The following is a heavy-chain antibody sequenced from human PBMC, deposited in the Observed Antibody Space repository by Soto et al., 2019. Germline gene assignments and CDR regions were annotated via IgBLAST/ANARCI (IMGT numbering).Heavy chain of an antibody. V-gene: IGHV4-59*08. CDR3: ARRCGWAFDI. CDR2: IYYSGST. Sequence: QVQLQESGPGLVKPSATLSLTCTVSGGSISSYYWSWILQPPGKGLGWIGYIYYSGSTNYNPSLRSRVTTSVDTSKNQFSLKLSSVTAADTAVYYCARRCGWAFDIWGQGTMVTVSS. CDR1: GGSISSYY. J-gene: IGHJ3*02.